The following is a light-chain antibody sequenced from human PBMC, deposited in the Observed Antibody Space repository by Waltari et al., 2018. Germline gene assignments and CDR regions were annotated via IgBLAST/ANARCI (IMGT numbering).Light chain of an antibody. V-gene: IGKV1-5*03. Sequence: EIQMTQSPFTLSASVGDRVKNTCRASRSINKWLAWFQQKPGRAPKLLIYKASSLESGVPSRFSGSGSGTEFTLTISSLQPEDFATDYCQRYNCFPYTFGQGTRVEIK. CDR3: QRYNCFPYT. CDR2: KAS. CDR1: RSINKW. J-gene: IGKJ2*01.